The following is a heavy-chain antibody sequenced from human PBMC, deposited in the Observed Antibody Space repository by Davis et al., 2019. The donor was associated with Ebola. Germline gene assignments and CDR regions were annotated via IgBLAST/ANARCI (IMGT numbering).Heavy chain of an antibody. Sequence: SETLSLTCTVSGGSISSGDYYWSWIRQPPGKGLEWIGYIYYSGSTYYNPSLKSRVTISVDTSKNQFSLKLSSVTAADTAVYYCARILRYYYDSSGYSARAHFGYWGQGTLVTVSS. V-gene: IGHV4-30-4*01. J-gene: IGHJ4*02. D-gene: IGHD3-22*01. CDR3: ARILRYYYDSSGYSARAHFGY. CDR2: IYYSGST. CDR1: GGSISSGDYY.